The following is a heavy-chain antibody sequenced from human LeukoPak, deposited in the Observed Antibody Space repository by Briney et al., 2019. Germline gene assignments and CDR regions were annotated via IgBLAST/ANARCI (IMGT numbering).Heavy chain of an antibody. CDR3: ARGAIPAGY. CDR1: GFTFSSYE. D-gene: IGHD2-21*01. Sequence: GGSLRLSCAASGFTFSSYEMNWVRQAPGKGLEWVSYISGSGSTIYYADSVKGRFTISRDNAKNSLYLQMKGLRAEDTAVYYCARGAIPAGYWGQGTWSPSPQ. J-gene: IGHJ4*02. CDR2: ISGSGSTI. V-gene: IGHV3-48*03.